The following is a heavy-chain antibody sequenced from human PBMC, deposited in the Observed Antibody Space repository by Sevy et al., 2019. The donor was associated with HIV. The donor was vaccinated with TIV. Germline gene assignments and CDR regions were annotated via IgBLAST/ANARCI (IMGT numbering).Heavy chain of an antibody. D-gene: IGHD5-12*01. J-gene: IGHJ4*02. CDR3: ARDAGYTTKFHPLH. Sequence: GGSLRLSCSASGFTLNTYAMHWVRQAPGKGLEWVSVISSTGNFESYAASVKGRFTISKDNSKNTVSLQMNSLRPEDTAMYYCARDAGYTTKFHPLHWGQGPLVTVSS. CDR1: GFTLNTYA. CDR2: ISSTGNFE. V-gene: IGHV3-30*04.